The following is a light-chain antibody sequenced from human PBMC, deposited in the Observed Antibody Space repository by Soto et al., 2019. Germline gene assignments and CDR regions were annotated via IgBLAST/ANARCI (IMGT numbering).Light chain of an antibody. CDR1: QRISSY. Sequence: DIQMTQSPSSLSASIGDRVTITCRTSQRISSYLNWYQQKPGRAPNLLIYAASSLHSGVPSRFSGGGSGADFTLTISNLQPEDFATYFCQETYSNPPYTFGQGTKLVIK. CDR3: QETYSNPPYT. V-gene: IGKV1-39*01. J-gene: IGKJ2*01. CDR2: AAS.